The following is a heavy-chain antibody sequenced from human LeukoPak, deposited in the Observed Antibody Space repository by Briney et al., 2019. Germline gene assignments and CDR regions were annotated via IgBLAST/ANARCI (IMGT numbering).Heavy chain of an antibody. J-gene: IGHJ6*03. Sequence: GGSLRLSCAASGFTFSTYSMNWVRQAPGKGLEWVSSISTSSSSIYYADSVKGRFTISRDNAKNSLYLQVNSLRAEDTAVYYCVGGYYYYMDVWGKGTTVTASS. CDR1: GFTFSTYS. CDR3: VGGYYYYMDV. CDR2: ISTSSSSI. V-gene: IGHV3-21*01.